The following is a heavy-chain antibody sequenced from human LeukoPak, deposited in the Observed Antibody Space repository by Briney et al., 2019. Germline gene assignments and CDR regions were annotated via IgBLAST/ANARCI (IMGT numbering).Heavy chain of an antibody. J-gene: IGHJ3*02. Sequence: ASVKVSCKASGGTFSSYAISWVRQAPGQGLEWMGGIIPIFGTANYAQKFQGRVTITTDESTSTAYMELSSLRSVDTAVYYCARSDSEHAFDIWGQGTMVTVSS. CDR3: ARSDSEHAFDI. CDR1: GGTFSSYA. D-gene: IGHD5-18*01. CDR2: IIPIFGTA. V-gene: IGHV1-69*05.